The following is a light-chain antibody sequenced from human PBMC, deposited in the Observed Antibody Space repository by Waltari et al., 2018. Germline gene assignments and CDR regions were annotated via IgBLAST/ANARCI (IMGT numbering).Light chain of an antibody. CDR2: DAS. Sequence: DIQLTQYPSSLSASVGDRVTITCQASQDITNYLNWYQQKPGKAPKLLIYDASNLETGVPSRFSGSGSGTDFTFTISSLQPEDIATFYCQQYDNLLYTFGQGTKLGIK. CDR3: QQYDNLLYT. CDR1: QDITNY. V-gene: IGKV1-33*01. J-gene: IGKJ2*01.